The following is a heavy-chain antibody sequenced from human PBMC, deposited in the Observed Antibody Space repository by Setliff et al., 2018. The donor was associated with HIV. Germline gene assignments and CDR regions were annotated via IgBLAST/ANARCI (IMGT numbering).Heavy chain of an antibody. V-gene: IGHV1-18*01. CDR2: INTYNGDT. CDR1: GYTFSNYN. CDR3: ARDSFDTSGPPYFHH. J-gene: IGHJ1*01. Sequence: GPSVKVSCKASGYTFSNYNITWVRQAPGQGLAWMGWINTYNGDTSYAQNLQGRVTMTIETSTSTAYMELRSLRSDDTAVYYCARDSFDTSGPPYFHHWGQGTLVTVTS. D-gene: IGHD3-22*01.